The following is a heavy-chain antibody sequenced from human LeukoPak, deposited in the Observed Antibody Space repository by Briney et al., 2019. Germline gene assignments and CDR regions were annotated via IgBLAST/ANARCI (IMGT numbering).Heavy chain of an antibody. V-gene: IGHV1-69*06. CDR3: AAEDIVVVVAQYYFDY. Sequence: SVKVSCKASGGTFSSYAISWVRQAPGQGLEWMGAIIPIFGTANYAQKFQGRVTITADKSTSTAYMELSSLRSEDTAVYYCAAEDIVVVVAQYYFDYWGQGTLVTVSS. CDR2: IIPIFGTA. CDR1: GGTFSSYA. D-gene: IGHD2-15*01. J-gene: IGHJ4*02.